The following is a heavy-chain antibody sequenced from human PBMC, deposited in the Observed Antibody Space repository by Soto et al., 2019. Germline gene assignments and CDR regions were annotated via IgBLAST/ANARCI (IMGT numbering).Heavy chain of an antibody. CDR1: GYTFTSYG. CDR3: SSSQGFSSSWMDAFDI. CDR2: ISAYNGNT. D-gene: IGHD6-13*01. Sequence: GASVKVSCKAPGYTFTSYGISWVGQAPGQRLEWMGWISAYNGNTKYAQKLQGRVTMTPDTSPSTAYLGLRSLKSDDTAGYYWSSSQGFSSSWMDAFDIWGKGTMVTVSS. J-gene: IGHJ3*02. V-gene: IGHV1-18*01.